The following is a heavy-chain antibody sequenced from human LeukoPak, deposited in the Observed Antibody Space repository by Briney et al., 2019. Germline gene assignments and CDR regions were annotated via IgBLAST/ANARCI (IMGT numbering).Heavy chain of an antibody. CDR2: IYYSGST. D-gene: IGHD6-13*01. Sequence: PSETLSLTCTVSGGSISSCYWSWIRQPPGKGLEWIGYIYYSGSTNYNPSLKSRVTISVDTSKNQFSLKLSSVTAADTAVYYCARDRSGWQQLVTGYYYYYGMDVWGQGTTVTVSS. V-gene: IGHV4-59*01. J-gene: IGHJ6*02. CDR1: GGSISSCY. CDR3: ARDRSGWQQLVTGYYYYYGMDV.